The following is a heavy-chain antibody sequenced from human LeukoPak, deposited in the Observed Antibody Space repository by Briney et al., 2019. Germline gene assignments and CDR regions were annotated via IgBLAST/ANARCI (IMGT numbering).Heavy chain of an antibody. CDR1: GGSFSGYY. J-gene: IGHJ4*02. Sequence: SETLSLTCAVYGGSFSGYYWSWIRQPPGKGLEWIGEINHSGSTNYNPSLKSRVTISVDTSKNQFSLKLTSVTAADTAVYYCARGELAYSHNWGQGTLVTVSS. CDR2: INHSGST. CDR3: ARGELAYSHN. D-gene: IGHD3-3*02. V-gene: IGHV4-34*01.